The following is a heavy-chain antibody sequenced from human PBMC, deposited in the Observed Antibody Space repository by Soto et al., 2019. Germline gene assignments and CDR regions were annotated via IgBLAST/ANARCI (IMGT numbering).Heavy chain of an antibody. J-gene: IGHJ6*02. CDR3: ARDAVAAQGYYYGMDV. D-gene: IGHD2-15*01. CDR1: GFTFSSYS. Sequence: PGGSLRLSCAASGFTFSSYSMNWVRQAPGKGLEWVSSISSSSSYIYYADSVKGRFTISRDNAKNTLYLQMNSLRAEDTVLYYCARDAVAAQGYYYGMDVWGQGTTVTVSS. CDR2: ISSSSSYI. V-gene: IGHV3-21*01.